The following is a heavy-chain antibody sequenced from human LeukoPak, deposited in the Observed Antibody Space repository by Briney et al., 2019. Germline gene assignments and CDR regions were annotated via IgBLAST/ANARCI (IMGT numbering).Heavy chain of an antibody. CDR2: ISSNGGST. CDR3: ARDNHAFDP. J-gene: IGHJ5*02. Sequence: PGGSLRLSCAASGFTFSSYAMLWVRQAPGKGLEYVSVISSNGGSTNYATSVKGRFTISRDNSKNTVYLQMGSLRAEDTAMYYCARDNHAFDPWGQGTLVTVSS. V-gene: IGHV3-64*01. CDR1: GFTFSSYA.